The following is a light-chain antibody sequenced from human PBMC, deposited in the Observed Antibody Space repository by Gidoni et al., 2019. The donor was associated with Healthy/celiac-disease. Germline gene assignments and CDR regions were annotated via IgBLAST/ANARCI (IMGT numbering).Light chain of an antibody. CDR3: SSYTSSSTPNWV. Sequence: QSALTQPASVSGSPGQSITISCTGTSRYVGGYNYVSWYQQHPGKAPKLMIYEVSNRPSGVSNRFSGSKSGNTASLTISWLQAEDEADYYCSSYTSSSTPNWVFGGGTKLTVL. J-gene: IGLJ3*02. CDR1: SRYVGGYNY. CDR2: EVS. V-gene: IGLV2-14*01.